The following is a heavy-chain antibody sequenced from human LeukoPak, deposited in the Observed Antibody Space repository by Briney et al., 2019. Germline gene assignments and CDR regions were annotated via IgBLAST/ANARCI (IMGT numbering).Heavy chain of an antibody. D-gene: IGHD3-9*01. J-gene: IGHJ6*02. Sequence: SVKVSCKASGYTFTSYGISWVRQAPGQGLEWMGGIIPIFGTANYAQKFQGRVTITADESTSTAYMELSSLRSEDTAVYYCARAERAYYDILTGPAYYYYGMDVWGQGTTVTVSS. CDR1: GYTFTSYG. CDR2: IIPIFGTA. CDR3: ARAERAYYDILTGPAYYYYGMDV. V-gene: IGHV1-69*13.